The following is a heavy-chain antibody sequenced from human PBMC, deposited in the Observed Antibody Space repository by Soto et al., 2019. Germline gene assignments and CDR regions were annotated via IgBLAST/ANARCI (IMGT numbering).Heavy chain of an antibody. D-gene: IGHD3-22*01. CDR3: ARGPTYYYDSSGYSEFDY. J-gene: IGHJ4*02. CDR2: IYYSGST. Sequence: SETLSLTCTVSGGSISSSSYYWGWIRQPPGKGLEWIGSIYYSGSTYYNPSLKSRVTISVDTSKNQFSLKLSSVTAADTAVYYCARGPTYYYDSSGYSEFDYWGQGTLVTVSS. CDR1: GGSISSSSYY. V-gene: IGHV4-39*01.